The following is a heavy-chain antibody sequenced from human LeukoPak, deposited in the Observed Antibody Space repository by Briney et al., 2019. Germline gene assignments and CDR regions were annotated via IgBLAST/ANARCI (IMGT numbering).Heavy chain of an antibody. D-gene: IGHD6-19*01. Sequence: PSETLSLTSTVSGGSISSYYWSWIRQPPGKGLEWIGYIYYSGSTNYNPSLKSRVTISVDTSKNQFSLKLSSVTAADTAVYYCARDYSSGWPRLDYWGQGTLVTVSS. CDR2: IYYSGST. J-gene: IGHJ4*02. CDR3: ARDYSSGWPRLDY. V-gene: IGHV4-59*01. CDR1: GGSISSYY.